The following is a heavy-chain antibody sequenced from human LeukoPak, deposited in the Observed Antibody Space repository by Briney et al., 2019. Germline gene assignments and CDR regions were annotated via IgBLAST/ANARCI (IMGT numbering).Heavy chain of an antibody. D-gene: IGHD6-19*01. J-gene: IGHJ4*02. CDR2: ISYDGSNK. V-gene: IGHV3-30-3*01. CDR1: GFTFSSYA. CDR3: AKDRRGIAVAGGFDY. Sequence: GGSLRLSCAASGFTFSSYAMHWVRQAPGKGLEWVAVISYDGSNKYYADSVKGRFTISRDNSKNTLYLQMNSLRAEDTAVYYCAKDRRGIAVAGGFDYWGQGTLVTVSS.